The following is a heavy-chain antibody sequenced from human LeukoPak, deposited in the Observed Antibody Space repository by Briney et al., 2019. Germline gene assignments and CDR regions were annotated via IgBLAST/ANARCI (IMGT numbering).Heavy chain of an antibody. CDR3: AKDTAAGGLYYFDY. CDR2: ISWNSGSI. J-gene: IGHJ4*02. D-gene: IGHD6-13*01. Sequence: GGSLRLSCAASGFTFDDYAMHWVRQAPGKGLEWVSGISWNSGSIGYADSVKGRFTISRDNAKNSLYLQMNSLRAEDMALYYCAKDTAAGGLYYFDYGGQGTLVPVSS. CDR1: GFTFDDYA. V-gene: IGHV3-9*03.